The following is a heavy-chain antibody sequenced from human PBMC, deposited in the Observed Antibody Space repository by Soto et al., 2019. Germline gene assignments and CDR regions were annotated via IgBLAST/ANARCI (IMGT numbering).Heavy chain of an antibody. V-gene: IGHV3-74*01. D-gene: IGHD3-16*01. Sequence: EVQLAESGGGLIQPGGSLRLSCATSGFTFSRYWIHWVRQAXXXGLVWVSRISGDGVHTDYAESVKGRFTVSRDIAKSTGYXXXXXXXXXXXXXXXXXXXXXXXEGXXXGQGILVTVSS. CDR3: XXXXXXXEGXX. J-gene: IGHJ4*02. CDR2: ISGDGVHT. CDR1: GFTFSRYW.